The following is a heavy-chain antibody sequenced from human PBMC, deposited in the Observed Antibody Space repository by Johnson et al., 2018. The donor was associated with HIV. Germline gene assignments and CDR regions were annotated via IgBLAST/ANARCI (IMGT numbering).Heavy chain of an antibody. CDR2: GDRT. Sequence: GDRTYYADAVKGRFTISRDKSMNTLYLQMNSLRAEDTAVYYCARDRYSSGWFLDAFDIWGQGTRVTVSS. J-gene: IGHJ3*02. CDR3: ARDRYSSGWFLDAFDI. D-gene: IGHD6-19*01. V-gene: IGHV3-53*01.